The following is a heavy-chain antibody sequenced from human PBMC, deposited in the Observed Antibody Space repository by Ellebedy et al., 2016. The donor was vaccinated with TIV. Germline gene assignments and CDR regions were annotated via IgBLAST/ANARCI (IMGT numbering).Heavy chain of an antibody. D-gene: IGHD1-26*01. CDR3: ARGPSIVGATASGY. J-gene: IGHJ4*02. CDR2: ISGSGGST. Sequence: PGGSLRLSCAASGFTFSSYAMSWVRQAPGKGLEWVSAISGSGGSTYYADSVKGRFTISRDNSKNTLYLQMNSLRAEDTAVYYCARGPSIVGATASGYWGQGTLVTVSS. V-gene: IGHV3-23*01. CDR1: GFTFSSYA.